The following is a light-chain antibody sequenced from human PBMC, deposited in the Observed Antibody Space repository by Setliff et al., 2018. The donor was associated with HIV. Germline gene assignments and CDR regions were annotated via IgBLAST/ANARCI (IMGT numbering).Light chain of an antibody. CDR3: SSYAGADAFDV. J-gene: IGLJ1*01. CDR2: GVN. V-gene: IGLV2-23*02. Sequence: QSALTQPASVSGSPGQSITISCAGSSSDIGGHNFVSWYQQDPGKAPKLMIYGVNNRPSGVSNRFSGSKSGNTASLTISGLQADDEADYYCSSYAGADAFDVFGTGTKVTVL. CDR1: SSDIGGHNF.